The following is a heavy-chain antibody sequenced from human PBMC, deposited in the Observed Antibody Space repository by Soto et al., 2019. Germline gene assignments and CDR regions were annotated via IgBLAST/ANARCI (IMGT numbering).Heavy chain of an antibody. D-gene: IGHD3-16*01. CDR3: VREGGDNWFDP. CDR2: INHSGST. Sequence: SETLSLTCAVYGGSFSGYYWSWIRQPPGKGLEWIGEINHSGSTNYNPSLKSRVTISVDTSKTQFSLKLSSVTAADTAVYYCVREGGDNWFDPWGQGTLVTVSS. J-gene: IGHJ5*02. CDR1: GGSFSGYY. V-gene: IGHV4-34*01.